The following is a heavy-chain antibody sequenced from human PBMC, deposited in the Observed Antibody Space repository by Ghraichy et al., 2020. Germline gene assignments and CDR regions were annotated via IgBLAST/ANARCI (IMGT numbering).Heavy chain of an antibody. J-gene: IGHJ4*02. CDR3: ARNDIVTGFN. CDR1: GYTFTGFY. D-gene: IGHD3-9*01. V-gene: IGHV1-2*02. Sequence: ASVKVSCKASGYTFTGFYLHWVRQAPGQGLQWMGWINPDSGATDYAQNFQGRVTMTRDTSINTAYMELSRLTSDDTAVYFCARNDIVTGFNWGQGTLVTVSS. CDR2: INPDSGAT.